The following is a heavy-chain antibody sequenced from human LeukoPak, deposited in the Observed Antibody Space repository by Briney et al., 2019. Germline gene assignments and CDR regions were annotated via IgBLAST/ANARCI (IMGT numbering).Heavy chain of an antibody. J-gene: IGHJ4*02. CDR3: VRDKTGRDDY. D-gene: IGHD7-27*01. V-gene: IGHV3-23*01. CDR1: GFTFSTYA. Sequence: GGSLRLSCAASGFTFSTYAMSWVRQAPGKGLEWVPTISGSGGSTYYGDSVKGRFSISRDNAKNTLYLQMSSLRAEDTAVYYCVRDKTGRDDYWGQGTLVTVSS. CDR2: ISGSGGST.